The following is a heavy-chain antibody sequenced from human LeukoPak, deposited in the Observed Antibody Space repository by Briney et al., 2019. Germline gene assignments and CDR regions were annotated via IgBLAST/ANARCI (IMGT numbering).Heavy chain of an antibody. J-gene: IGHJ6*03. D-gene: IGHD3-10*01. CDR3: ARGTTMVREYYYYYYMDV. CDR1: GGSISSYY. V-gene: IGHV4-4*07. CDR2: IYTSGST. Sequence: SETPSLTCTVSGGSISSYYWSWIRQPAGKGLEWIGRIYTSGSTNYNPSLKSRVTMSVDTSKNQFSLKLSSVTAADTAVYYCARGTTMVREYYYYYYMDVWGKGTTVTISS.